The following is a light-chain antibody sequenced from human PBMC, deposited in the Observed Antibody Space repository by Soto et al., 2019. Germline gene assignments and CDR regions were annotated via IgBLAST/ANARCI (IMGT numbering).Light chain of an antibody. V-gene: IGLV2-23*01. CDR3: CSYSGTNNYV. CDR2: EGS. CDR1: SSDVGNYNL. Sequence: QSVLTQPASVSGSPGQSITISCTGTSSDVGNYNLVSWYRHHPGKAPKLVIYEGSRRPSGVSNRFSGSKSGNTASLTISGLQAEDEADYYCCSYSGTNNYVFGTGTKLTVL. J-gene: IGLJ1*01.